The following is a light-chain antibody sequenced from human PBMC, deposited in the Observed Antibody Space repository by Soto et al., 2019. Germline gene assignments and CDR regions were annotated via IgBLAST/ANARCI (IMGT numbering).Light chain of an antibody. CDR2: GAS. CDR3: QQYNDWPPKQYT. J-gene: IGKJ2*01. CDR1: QSVSSN. V-gene: IGKV3-15*01. Sequence: EIVMTQSPATLSVSPGERATLSCRASQSVSSNLAWYQQKPGQAPRLLIYGASTRATGIPARFSGSGSGTDFTLTLSSLQSEDFAVYYCQQYNDWPPKQYTFGQGTKLEIK.